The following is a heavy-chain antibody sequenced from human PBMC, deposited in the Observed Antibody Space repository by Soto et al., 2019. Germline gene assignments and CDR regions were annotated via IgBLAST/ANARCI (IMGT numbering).Heavy chain of an antibody. CDR2: ISYDGTRK. V-gene: IGHV3-30*04. Sequence: QVQLVESGGGVVQPGKSLRLSCAASGFTFSNYPMNWVRQAPGKGLEWVSVISYDGTRKYYADSVRGRFTISRDNSKNTLYLQMNSLRPQDTAVYYCARATGLGVAAAGSFDSWGQGARVTVSS. D-gene: IGHD6-13*01. CDR1: GFTFSNYP. J-gene: IGHJ4*02. CDR3: ARATGLGVAAAGSFDS.